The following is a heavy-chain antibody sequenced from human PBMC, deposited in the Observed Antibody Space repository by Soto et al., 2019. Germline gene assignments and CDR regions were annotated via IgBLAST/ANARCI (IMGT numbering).Heavy chain of an antibody. J-gene: IGHJ4*02. CDR3: AKAGIAAAGTMDY. CDR2: ISYDGSNK. V-gene: IGHV3-30*18. Sequence: GGSLRLSCAASGFTFSSYGMHWVRQAPGKGLEWVAVISYDGSNKYYADSVKGRFTISRDNSKNTLYLQMNSLRAEDTAVYYCAKAGIAAAGTMDYWGQGTLVTVSS. D-gene: IGHD6-13*01. CDR1: GFTFSSYG.